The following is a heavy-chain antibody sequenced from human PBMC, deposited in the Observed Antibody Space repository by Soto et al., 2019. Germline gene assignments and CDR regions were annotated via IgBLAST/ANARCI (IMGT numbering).Heavy chain of an antibody. Sequence: SETLSLTCTVSGGSISSYYWSWIRQPPGKGLEWIGYIYYSGSTNYNPSLKSRVTISVDTSKNQFSLKLSSVTAADTAVYYCARVLRGSSSYYFDYWSQGTLVTVSS. CDR3: ARVLRGSSSYYFDY. CDR1: GGSISSYY. CDR2: IYYSGST. J-gene: IGHJ4*02. D-gene: IGHD6-6*01. V-gene: IGHV4-59*01.